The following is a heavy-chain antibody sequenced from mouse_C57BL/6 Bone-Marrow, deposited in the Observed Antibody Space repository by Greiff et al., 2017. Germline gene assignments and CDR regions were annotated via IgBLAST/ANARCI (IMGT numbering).Heavy chain of an antibody. V-gene: IGHV14-4*01. CDR3: TPYYGSRGY. CDR2: IDPENGDT. D-gene: IGHD1-1*01. CDR1: GFNIKDDY. J-gene: IGHJ2*01. Sequence: VQLKESGAELVRPGASVKLSCTASGFNIKDDYMHWVKQRPEQGLAWIGWIDPENGDTEYASKFQGKATITADTSSNTAYLQLSSLTSEDTAVYYCTPYYGSRGYWGQGTTLTVSS.